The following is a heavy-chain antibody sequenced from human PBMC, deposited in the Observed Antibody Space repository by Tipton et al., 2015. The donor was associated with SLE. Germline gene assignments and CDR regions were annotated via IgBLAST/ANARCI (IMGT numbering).Heavy chain of an antibody. D-gene: IGHD6-6*01. CDR3: ARHPGARHFDY. CDR2: ISGSGGST. CDR1: GFTFSSYA. Sequence: SLRLSCAASGFTFSSYAMSWVRQAPGKGLEWVSAISGSGGSTYYADSVKGRFTISRDNSKNTLYLQMSSLRAEDTAVYYCARHPGARHFDYWGQGTLVTVSS. V-gene: IGHV3-23*01. J-gene: IGHJ4*02.